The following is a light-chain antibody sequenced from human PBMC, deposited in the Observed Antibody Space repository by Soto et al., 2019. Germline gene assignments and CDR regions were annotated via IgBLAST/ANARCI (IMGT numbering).Light chain of an antibody. Sequence: SYELTQPPSVSVAPGQTARITCGGTDIGSKSVHWYHQKPGQAPVLVVYDDSDRPSGIPERFSGSNAGNTATLTISRVEAGDEGDYHCQVWDKSSYHWVFGGGTKLTVL. V-gene: IGLV3-21*02. CDR3: QVWDKSSYHWV. CDR1: DIGSKS. J-gene: IGLJ3*02. CDR2: DDS.